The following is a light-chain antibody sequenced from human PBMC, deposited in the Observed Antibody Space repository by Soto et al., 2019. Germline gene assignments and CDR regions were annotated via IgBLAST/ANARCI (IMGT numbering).Light chain of an antibody. Sequence: EIVMTQSPATLSVSPWERATLSCRASQSVSINLAWYQQKPGQAPRLLIYGASTRATGIPARFSGRGSGTEFTLTISSLQSVDFAVYYCQQYDNWPQTFGQGTKVDIK. J-gene: IGKJ1*01. CDR3: QQYDNWPQT. V-gene: IGKV3-15*01. CDR1: QSVSIN. CDR2: GAS.